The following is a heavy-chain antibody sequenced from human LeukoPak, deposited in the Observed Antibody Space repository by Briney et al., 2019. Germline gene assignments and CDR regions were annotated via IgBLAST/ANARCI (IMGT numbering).Heavy chain of an antibody. J-gene: IGHJ4*02. CDR3: ARDPESSSFDL. Sequence: GGSLRLSCAASGFSFSTYWMSWVRQTPEKGLEFVANIDKGGSVRNYMDSLKGRCTISRDNAKKSLYLEINSLRADDTAVYYCARDPESSSFDLWGRGALVTVSS. V-gene: IGHV3-7*01. CDR2: IDKGGSVR. D-gene: IGHD6-13*01. CDR1: GFSFSTYW.